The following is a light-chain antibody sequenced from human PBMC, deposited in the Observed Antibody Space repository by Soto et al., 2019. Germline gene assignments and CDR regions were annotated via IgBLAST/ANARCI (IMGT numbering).Light chain of an antibody. V-gene: IGLV1-51*01. CDR2: DNN. CDR1: SSNIGTYY. CDR3: GTWDSSLSAVV. J-gene: IGLJ2*01. Sequence: QSVLTQPPSVSAAPGQKVTISCSGISSNIGTYYVSWYQHVPGTAPKLLIYDNNERPSGIPDRFSGSKSGTSATLGITGLQTEDEADYHCGTWDSSLSAVVFGGGTKVTVL.